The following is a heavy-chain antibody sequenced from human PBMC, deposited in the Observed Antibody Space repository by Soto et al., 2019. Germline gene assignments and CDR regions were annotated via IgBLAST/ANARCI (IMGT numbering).Heavy chain of an antibody. CDR3: ARHSAARGDYYYGMDV. D-gene: IGHD6-6*01. CDR2: IDPSDSYT. Sequence: GESLKISCKGSGYSFTSYWISWVRQMPGKGLEWMGRIDPSDSYTNYSPSFQGHVTISADKSISTAYLQWSSLKASDTAMYYCARHSAARGDYYYGMDVWGQGTTVTVS. CDR1: GYSFTSYW. J-gene: IGHJ6*02. V-gene: IGHV5-10-1*01.